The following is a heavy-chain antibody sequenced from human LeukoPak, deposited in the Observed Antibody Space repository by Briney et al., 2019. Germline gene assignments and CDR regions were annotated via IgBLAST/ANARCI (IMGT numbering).Heavy chain of an antibody. Sequence: PSETLSLTCAVYGGSFSGYYWSWIRQPPGKGLEWIGEINHSGSTNYNPSLESRVTISVDTSKNQFSLKLSSVTAADTAVYYCARASVAGTYNDAFDIWGQGTMVTVSS. D-gene: IGHD6-19*01. J-gene: IGHJ3*02. CDR1: GGSFSGYY. CDR2: INHSGST. CDR3: ARASVAGTYNDAFDI. V-gene: IGHV4-34*01.